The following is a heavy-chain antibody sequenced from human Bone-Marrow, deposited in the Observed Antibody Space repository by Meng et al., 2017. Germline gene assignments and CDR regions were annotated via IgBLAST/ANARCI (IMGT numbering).Heavy chain of an antibody. Sequence: QLQLQESGSGLVKPSQTLSLTCTVSGGSISSGGYYWSWIRQHPGKGLEWIGYIYYSGSTYYNPSLKSRVTISVDTSMNQFSLKMTSVTAADTAVYYCARDRSGYSLFDYWGQGTLVTVSS. V-gene: IGHV4-31*03. D-gene: IGHD5-18*01. CDR1: GGSISSGGYY. CDR2: IYYSGST. J-gene: IGHJ4*02. CDR3: ARDRSGYSLFDY.